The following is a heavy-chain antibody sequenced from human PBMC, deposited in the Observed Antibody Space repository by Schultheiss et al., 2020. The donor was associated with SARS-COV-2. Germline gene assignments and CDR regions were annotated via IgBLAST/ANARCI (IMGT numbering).Heavy chain of an antibody. V-gene: IGHV4-59*12. J-gene: IGHJ6*02. CDR1: GDSISSYY. CDR3: ARGCPHPRDRSSYYKFHYYYYGMDV. CDR2: IYYSGST. D-gene: IGHD3-3*01. Sequence: SETLSLTCTVSGDSISSYYWSWIRQPPGKGLEWIGYIYYSGSTNYNPSLKSRVTISVDTSKNQFSLKLSSVTAADTAVYYCARGCPHPRDRSSYYKFHYYYYGMDVWGQGTTVTVSS.